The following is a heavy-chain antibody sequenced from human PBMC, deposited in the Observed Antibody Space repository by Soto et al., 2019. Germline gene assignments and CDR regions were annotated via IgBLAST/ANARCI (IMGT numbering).Heavy chain of an antibody. J-gene: IGHJ6*02. Sequence: EMQLLESGGGLVQLGGSLRLSCAASGFIFTDYAMTWVRQAPGKGLEWVSGLSGSGGDTYYADSVKGRCTVSRDNSRNTLYLQMNSLRAEDTAVYYCATDFLQDGGQDYYYGMDVWGQGTTVTVSS. CDR2: LSGSGGDT. V-gene: IGHV3-23*01. CDR1: GFIFTDYA. D-gene: IGHD3-16*01. CDR3: ATDFLQDGGQDYYYGMDV.